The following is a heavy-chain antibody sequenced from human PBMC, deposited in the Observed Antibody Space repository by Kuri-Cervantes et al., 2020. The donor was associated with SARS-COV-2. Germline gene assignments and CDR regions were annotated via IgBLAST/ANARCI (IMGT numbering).Heavy chain of an antibody. CDR2: ISYDGSNK. CDR3: ARTFMGYYYYMDV. V-gene: IGHV3-30*03. CDR1: GFTFTSHA. D-gene: IGHD3-3*02. Sequence: GESLKISCAVSGFTFTSHAMHWVRQAPGKGLEWVALISYDGSNKFYAGSVKGRFTISRDNAKNSLYLQMNSLRAEDTAVYYCARTFMGYYYYMDVWGKGTTVTVSS. J-gene: IGHJ6*03.